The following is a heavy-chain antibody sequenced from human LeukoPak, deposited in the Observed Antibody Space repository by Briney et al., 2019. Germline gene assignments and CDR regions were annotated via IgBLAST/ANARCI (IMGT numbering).Heavy chain of an antibody. J-gene: IGHJ4*02. CDR1: GFAFSTYT. CDR3: ARGSYFDY. CDR2: ISAGGGTI. V-gene: IGHV3-48*02. Sequence: GGSLRLSCAASGFAFSTYTLNWVRQAPGKGLEWLSYISAGGGTIYYADSVKGRFTVSRDNAKNSLYLQMNSLRDEDTAVYYCARGSYFDYWGQGTLVTVS.